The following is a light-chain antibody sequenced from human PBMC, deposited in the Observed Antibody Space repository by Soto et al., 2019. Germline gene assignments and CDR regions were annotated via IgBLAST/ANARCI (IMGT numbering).Light chain of an antibody. J-gene: IGKJ1*01. Sequence: DIQMTQSPASLSASVGDSVTITCRASQRIGPYVNWYQQKPGKPPNLLISAATNLEDGVPSRFGGSGSGTEFTLTINSLQPDDFATYYCQQYHIYSGTFGQGTKVDIK. CDR3: QQYHIYSGT. V-gene: IGKV1-39*01. CDR1: QRIGPY. CDR2: AAT.